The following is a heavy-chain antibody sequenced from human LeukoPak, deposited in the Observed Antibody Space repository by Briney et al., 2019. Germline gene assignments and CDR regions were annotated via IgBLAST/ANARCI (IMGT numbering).Heavy chain of an antibody. D-gene: IGHD2-15*01. CDR2: IYTSGST. Sequence: SETLSLTCTVSGGSISSYYWSWIRQPAGKGLEWIGRIYTSGSTNYNPSLKSRVTMSVDTSKNQFSLKLSSVTAADTAVYYCARDVVVVAALRGGWFDPWGQGTLVTVSS. CDR1: GGSISSYY. J-gene: IGHJ5*02. V-gene: IGHV4-4*07. CDR3: ARDVVVVAALRGGWFDP.